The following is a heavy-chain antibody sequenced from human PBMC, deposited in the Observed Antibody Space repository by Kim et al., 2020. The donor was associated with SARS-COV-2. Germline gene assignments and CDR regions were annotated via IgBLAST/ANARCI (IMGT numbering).Heavy chain of an antibody. CDR2: IYYSGST. Sequence: SETLSLTCTVSGGSISSSSYYWGWIHQPPGKGLEWIGSIYYSGSTYYNPSLKSRVTISVDTSKNQFSLKLSSVTAADTAVYYCARDTYPPPVRYSSSWYRAGFDYWGQGTLVTVSS. D-gene: IGHD6-13*01. J-gene: IGHJ4*02. CDR3: ARDTYPPPVRYSSSWYRAGFDY. CDR1: GGSISSSSYY. V-gene: IGHV4-39*07.